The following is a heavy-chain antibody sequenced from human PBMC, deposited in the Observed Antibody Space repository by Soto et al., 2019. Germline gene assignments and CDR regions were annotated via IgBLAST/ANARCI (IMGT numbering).Heavy chain of an antibody. CDR3: ARSQGSSTSLEIYYYYYYGMDV. V-gene: IGHV1-69*01. J-gene: IGHJ6*02. CDR2: IIPISGTA. CDR1: VGTFSSYA. Sequence: QVQLVQSGAGVKKPGSSVKVSCKASVGTFSSYAISWVRQAPGQGLEWMGGIIPISGTANYAQKFQGRVTITADESTSTAYMELSSLRSEDTAVYYCARSQGSSTSLEIYYYYYYGMDVWGQGTTVTVSS. D-gene: IGHD2-2*01.